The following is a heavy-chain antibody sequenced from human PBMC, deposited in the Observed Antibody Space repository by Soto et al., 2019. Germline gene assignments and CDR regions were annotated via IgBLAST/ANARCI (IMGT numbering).Heavy chain of an antibody. V-gene: IGHV3-7*01. CDR1: GFTFSSYW. J-gene: IGHJ4*02. CDR2: IKQDGSLI. CDR3: ARVPMDYYDSSGYLDY. D-gene: IGHD3-22*01. Sequence: PGGSLRLSCAASGFTFSSYWMSWVRQAPGKGLEWVANIKQDGSLIHYVDSVKGRFTISRDNAKSSLFLQMNSLRADDTAVYYCARVPMDYYDSSGYLDYWGQGTLVTVSS.